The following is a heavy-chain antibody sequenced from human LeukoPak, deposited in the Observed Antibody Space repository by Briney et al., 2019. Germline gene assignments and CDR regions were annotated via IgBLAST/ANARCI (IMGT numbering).Heavy chain of an antibody. CDR3: AREGEYSSSAFDP. J-gene: IGHJ5*02. Sequence: SETLSLTCAVYGGSFSGYYWSWIRQPPGKGLEWIGEINRSGSTNYNPSLKSRVTISVDTSKNQFSLKLSSVTAADTAVYYCAREGEYSSSAFDPWGQGTLVTVSS. D-gene: IGHD6-6*01. V-gene: IGHV4-34*01. CDR1: GGSFSGYY. CDR2: INRSGST.